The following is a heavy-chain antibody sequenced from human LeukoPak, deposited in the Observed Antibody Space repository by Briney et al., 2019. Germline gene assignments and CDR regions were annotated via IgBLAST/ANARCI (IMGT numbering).Heavy chain of an antibody. J-gene: IGHJ6*02. V-gene: IGHV4-34*01. CDR1: GGSFSGYY. CDR2: INHSGST. D-gene: IGHD6-13*01. CDR3: ATMSPPGIAAAGTPGMDV. Sequence: SETLSLTCAVYGGSFSGYYWSWIRQPPGKGLEWIGEINHSGSTNYNPSLKSRVTISVDTSKNQFSLKLSSVTAADTAVYYCATMSPPGIAAAGTPGMDVWGQGTTVTVS.